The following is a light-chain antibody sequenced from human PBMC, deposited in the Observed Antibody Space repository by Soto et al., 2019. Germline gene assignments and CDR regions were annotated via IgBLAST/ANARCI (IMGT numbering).Light chain of an antibody. V-gene: IGLV1-44*01. CDR2: NSN. Sequence: QSVLTQPPSASGTPGQRVTISCFGSNSNIGSYTVNWYQQHPGTAPKLLIYNSNQRPSGVPDRFSGSKSGTSASLAISGLQSEDEADYYCAAWDDSLNGVAFGGGTKLTVL. CDR1: NSNIGSYT. CDR3: AAWDDSLNGVA. J-gene: IGLJ2*01.